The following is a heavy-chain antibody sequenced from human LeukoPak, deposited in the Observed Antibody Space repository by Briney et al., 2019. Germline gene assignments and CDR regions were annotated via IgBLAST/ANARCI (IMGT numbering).Heavy chain of an antibody. CDR2: INPNSGGT. CDR3: ASPSGYDFWSGYFDY. CDR1: GYTFTGYY. V-gene: IGHV1-2*02. J-gene: IGHJ4*02. Sequence: ASVKVSCKASGYTFTGYYMHWVRQAPGQGLEWMGWINPNSGGTNYAQKFQGRVTMTRDTSISTAYMELSRLRSDDTAVYYCASPSGYDFWSGYFDYWGQGTLVTVSS. D-gene: IGHD3-3*01.